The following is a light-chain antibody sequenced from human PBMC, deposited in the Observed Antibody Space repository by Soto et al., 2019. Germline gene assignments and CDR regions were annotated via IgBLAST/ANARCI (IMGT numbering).Light chain of an antibody. V-gene: IGKV2-28*01. CDR2: LGS. J-gene: IGKJ5*01. CDR1: QSLLHSNGYNY. CDR3: MPALQTRIA. Sequence: DIVMTQSPLSLPVTPGEPASISCRSSQSLLHSNGYNYLDWYLQKPGQSPQLLIYLGSNRASGVPDRFSGSGSGTDFTLKISRVEAEDVGVYYCMPALQTRIAFGQGTRLEIK.